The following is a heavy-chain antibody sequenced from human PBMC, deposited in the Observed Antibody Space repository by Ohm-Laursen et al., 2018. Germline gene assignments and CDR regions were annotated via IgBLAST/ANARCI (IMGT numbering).Heavy chain of an antibody. CDR1: GFSISSSY. J-gene: IGHJ5*02. D-gene: IGHD3-16*01. CDR3: ARGGSNWLDP. Sequence: TLSLTCTVSGFSISSSYWSWIRQSPGKGLEWIGYVFYDGSTNYSPSLKSRVTISVDTSKNQFSLKLSSVTSADTGVFYCARGGSNWLDPWGQGTLVTVSS. CDR2: VFYDGST. V-gene: IGHV4-59*01.